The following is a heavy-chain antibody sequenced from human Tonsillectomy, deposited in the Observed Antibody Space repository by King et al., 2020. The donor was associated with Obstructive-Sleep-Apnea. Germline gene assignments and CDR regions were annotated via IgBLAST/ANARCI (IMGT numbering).Heavy chain of an antibody. CDR1: GGSISSYY. CDR3: ARDGHSSSSRWFDP. Sequence: VQLQESGPGLVKPSETLSLTCTVSGGSISSYYWSWIRQPPGKGLEWIGYIYYSGSTNYNPSLKSRVTISVDTSKNQFFLKLSSVTAADTAVYYCARDGHSSSSRWFDPWGQGTLVTVSS. V-gene: IGHV4-59*01. D-gene: IGHD6-6*01. J-gene: IGHJ5*02. CDR2: IYYSGST.